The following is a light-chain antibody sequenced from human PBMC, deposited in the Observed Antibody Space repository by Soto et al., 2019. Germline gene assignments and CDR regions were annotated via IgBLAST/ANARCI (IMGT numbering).Light chain of an antibody. CDR3: QQYANWPFT. CDR1: QSVSSN. J-gene: IGKJ4*01. CDR2: DTS. Sequence: EIVMTQSPATLSLSPGERATLSCRASQSVSSNLAWYQQRPGQAPRLLIYDTSTRATGFPAGFSGSGSGTEFTLTISSLQSEDFAVYYCQQYANWPFTSGGGTQVDIK. V-gene: IGKV3-15*01.